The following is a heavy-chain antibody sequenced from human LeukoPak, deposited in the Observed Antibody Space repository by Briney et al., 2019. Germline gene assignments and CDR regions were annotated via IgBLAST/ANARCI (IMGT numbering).Heavy chain of an antibody. J-gene: IGHJ6*03. CDR1: GGSISSSSYY. Sequence: SETLSLTCTVSGGSISSSSYYWGWIRQPPGKGLEWIGSIYYSGSTYYNPSLKSRVTISVDTSKNQFSLKLSSVTAADTAVYYCARGSGMVRGVPYYMDVWGKGTTVTISS. D-gene: IGHD3-10*01. V-gene: IGHV4-39*01. CDR3: ARGSGMVRGVPYYMDV. CDR2: IYYSGST.